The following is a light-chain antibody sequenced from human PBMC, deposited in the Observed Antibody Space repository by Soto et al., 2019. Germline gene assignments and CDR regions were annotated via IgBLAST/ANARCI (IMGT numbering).Light chain of an antibody. CDR2: EVS. CDR1: SSDVGGYNY. CDR3: SSYAGSNNLVV. Sequence: QSVLTQPPSASGCPGQSVTISCTGTSSDVGGYNYVSWYQQHPGKAPKLMIYEVSKRPSGVPDRFSGSKSGNTASLTVSGLQAEDEADYYCSSYAGSNNLVVFGGGTKLTVL. J-gene: IGLJ2*01. V-gene: IGLV2-8*01.